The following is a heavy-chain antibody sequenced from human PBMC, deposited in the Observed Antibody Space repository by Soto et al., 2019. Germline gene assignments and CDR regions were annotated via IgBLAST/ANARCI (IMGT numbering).Heavy chain of an antibody. CDR3: ARLYCSASSCYSVGAFDI. D-gene: IGHD2-15*01. Sequence: PGGSLRLSRAASGFTFSSYGMHWVRQAPGKGLEWVALIWFDGSDKYYTESVKGRFTISRDNSKSTLYLQMNSLKAEDTAVYYCARLYCSASSCYSVGAFDIRGQGTMVTVSS. J-gene: IGHJ3*02. CDR2: IWFDGSDK. CDR1: GFTFSSYG. V-gene: IGHV3-33*01.